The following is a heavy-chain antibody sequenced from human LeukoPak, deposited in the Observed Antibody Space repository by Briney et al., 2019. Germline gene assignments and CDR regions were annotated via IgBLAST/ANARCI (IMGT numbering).Heavy chain of an antibody. J-gene: IGHJ4*02. CDR1: GFTFSSYS. D-gene: IGHD2-2*01. Sequence: GGSLRLSCAASGFTFSSYSMNWVRQAPGKGLEWVSSISSSSSYIYYADSVKGRFTISRDNAKNSPYLQMNSLRAEDTAVHYCARAERQYQPRTYYFDYWGQGTLVTVSS. V-gene: IGHV3-21*01. CDR3: ARAERQYQPRTYYFDY. CDR2: ISSSSSYI.